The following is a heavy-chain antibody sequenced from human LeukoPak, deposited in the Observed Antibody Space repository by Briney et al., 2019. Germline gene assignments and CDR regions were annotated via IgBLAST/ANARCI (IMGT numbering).Heavy chain of an antibody. CDR2: INHSGST. CDR1: GGSFSGYY. D-gene: IGHD1-26*01. CDR3: ARLQWELRHIDY. J-gene: IGHJ4*02. Sequence: SETLSLTCAVYGGSFSGYYWSWIRKPPGKGLEWIGEINHSGSTNYNPSLKSRVTISVDTSKNQFSLRLSSVTAADTAVYYCARLQWELRHIDYWGQGTLVTVSS. V-gene: IGHV4-34*01.